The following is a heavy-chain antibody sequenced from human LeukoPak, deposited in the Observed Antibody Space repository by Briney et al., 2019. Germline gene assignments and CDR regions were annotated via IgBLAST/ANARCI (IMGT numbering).Heavy chain of an antibody. J-gene: IGHJ4*02. CDR2: ITTTSAYI. CDR1: GFTFNEYT. D-gene: IGHD6-13*01. CDR3: ARPRIATTGTGFDY. V-gene: IGHV3-21*01. Sequence: GGSLRLSCAASGFTFNEYTLNWVRQAPGKGLEWVSSITTTSAYIYYADSVKGRFTISRDNAKNSLYLHINSLRAEDTAVYYCARPRIATTGTGFDYWGRGTLVTVSS.